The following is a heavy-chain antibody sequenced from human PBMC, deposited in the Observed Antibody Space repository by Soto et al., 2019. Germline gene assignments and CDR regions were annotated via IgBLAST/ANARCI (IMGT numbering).Heavy chain of an antibody. CDR2: INAGNGNT. CDR3: AFLEWLLPDNYYYYYMDV. CDR1: GYTFTSYA. D-gene: IGHD3-3*01. Sequence: GASVKVSCKASGYTFTSYAMHWVRQAPGQRLEWMGWINAGNGNTKYSQKFQGRVTITRDTSASTAYMELSSLRSEDTAVYYCAFLEWLLPDNYYYYYMDVWGKGTTVTVSS. V-gene: IGHV1-3*01. J-gene: IGHJ6*03.